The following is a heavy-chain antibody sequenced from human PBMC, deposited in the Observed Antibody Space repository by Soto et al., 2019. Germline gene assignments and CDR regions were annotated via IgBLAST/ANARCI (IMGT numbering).Heavy chain of an antibody. CDR2: IRSKANSYAT. V-gene: IGHV3-73*01. CDR3: TRQSGVPAYYYYYMDV. Sequence: EVQLVESGGGLVQPGGSLKLSCVASGFTFSGSAMHWVRQASGKGLEWVGRIRSKANSYATAYAASVKGRFTISRDDSKNMAYLQMNSLKTEDTDVYYCTRQSGVPAYYYYYMDVWGKGTTVTVSS. D-gene: IGHD2-2*01. J-gene: IGHJ6*03. CDR1: GFTFSGSA.